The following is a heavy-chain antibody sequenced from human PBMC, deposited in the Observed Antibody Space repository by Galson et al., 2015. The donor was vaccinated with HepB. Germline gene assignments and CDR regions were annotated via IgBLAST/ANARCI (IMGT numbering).Heavy chain of an antibody. Sequence: SVKVSCKASGFTFTSSAMQWVRQARGQRLEWIGWIVVGSGNTNYAQKFQERVTITRDMSTSTAYMELSSLRSEDTAVYYCAATFGGIAAARGGYFDYWGQGTLVTVSS. J-gene: IGHJ4*02. CDR3: AATFGGIAAARGGYFDY. D-gene: IGHD6-13*01. V-gene: IGHV1-58*02. CDR2: IVVGSGNT. CDR1: GFTFTSSA.